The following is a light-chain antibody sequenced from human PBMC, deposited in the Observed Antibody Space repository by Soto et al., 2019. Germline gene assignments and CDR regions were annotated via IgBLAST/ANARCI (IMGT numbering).Light chain of an antibody. J-gene: IGLJ2*01. Sequence: QSALTQAASVSGSPGQSITISCTGTSSDVGGYNYVSWYQQHPGKAPKLMIYDVSNRPSGVSNRFSGSKSGNTASLTISGLQAEDEADYYCTSYTSSDTLVVFGGGTQLTVL. CDR3: TSYTSSDTLVV. V-gene: IGLV2-14*01. CDR2: DVS. CDR1: SSDVGGYNY.